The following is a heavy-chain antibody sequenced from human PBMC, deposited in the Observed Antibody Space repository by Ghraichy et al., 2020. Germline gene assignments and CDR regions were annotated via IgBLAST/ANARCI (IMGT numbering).Heavy chain of an antibody. CDR2: TKQDGSEK. Sequence: LRLSCAASGFTFSSYWMSWVRQAPGKGLEWVANTKQDGSEKYYVDSVKGRFTVSRDNAKNFLYLQMNSLRVEDTAIYYCARESPGSSSWYEGWGQGTLVTVSS. V-gene: IGHV3-7*03. D-gene: IGHD6-13*01. CDR3: ARESPGSSSWYEG. J-gene: IGHJ4*02. CDR1: GFTFSSYW.